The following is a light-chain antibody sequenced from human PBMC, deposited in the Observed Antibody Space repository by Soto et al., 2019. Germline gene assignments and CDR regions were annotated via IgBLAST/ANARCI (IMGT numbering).Light chain of an antibody. CDR2: EVT. V-gene: IGLV2-18*02. J-gene: IGLJ2*01. Sequence: QSALTQPPSVSGSPGQSVTISCTGTSSDVGSYNRVSWYQQPPGTAPKLMIHEVTNRPSGVPDRFSGTKSGNTASLTISGLQAEDEADYYCSSYTTDTTLVFGGGTKVTVL. CDR3: SSYTTDTTLV. CDR1: SSDVGSYNR.